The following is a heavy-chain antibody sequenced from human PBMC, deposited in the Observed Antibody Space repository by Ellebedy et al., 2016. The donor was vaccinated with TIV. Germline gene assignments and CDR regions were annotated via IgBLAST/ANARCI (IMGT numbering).Heavy chain of an antibody. CDR3: ASGLVTDSSGTYGAFDI. V-gene: IGHV4-4*07. CDR2: IYTSGST. J-gene: IGHJ3*02. CDR1: GGSISSYY. D-gene: IGHD3-22*01. Sequence: GSLRLXFTVPGGSISSYYWSWIPQPAGKGLEWIGRIYTSGSTNYNPSLKSRVTMSVDTSKNQFSLKLSSVTAADTAVYYCASGLVTDSSGTYGAFDIWGQGTMVTVSS.